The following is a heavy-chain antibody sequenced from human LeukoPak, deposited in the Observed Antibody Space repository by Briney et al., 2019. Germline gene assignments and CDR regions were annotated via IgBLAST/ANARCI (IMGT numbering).Heavy chain of an antibody. V-gene: IGHV3-48*03. J-gene: IGHJ4*02. CDR2: ITTSGTTT. Sequence: GGPLRLSCAASGFTFSSYKMIWVRQAPGKWLEWVSYITTSGTTTYYADSLKGRFTISRDNAKNSLYLQMNSLRAEDTAVYYCARVLFHSLAVFDYWGQGTLVTVSS. D-gene: IGHD2/OR15-2a*01. CDR3: ARVLFHSLAVFDY. CDR1: GFTFSSYK.